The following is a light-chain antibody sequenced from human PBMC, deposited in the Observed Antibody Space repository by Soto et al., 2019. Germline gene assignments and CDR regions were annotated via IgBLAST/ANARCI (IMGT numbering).Light chain of an antibody. CDR1: QSLLHGDGKTY. CDR3: MQSVLLLLYS. J-gene: IGKJ2*03. CDR2: QAS. V-gene: IGKV2D-29*01. Sequence: DIVMTQTPLSLSVTPGQPASISCKSSQSLLHGDGKTYVSGYRQKTGQPPQLLIYQASNRFSGVPHRFSGSESGIDFTLTISSVEAGCVGVCYCMQSVLLLLYSFCQWTRLAI.